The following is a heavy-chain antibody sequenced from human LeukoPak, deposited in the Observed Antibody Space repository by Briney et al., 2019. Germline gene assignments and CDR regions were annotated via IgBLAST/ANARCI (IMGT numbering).Heavy chain of an antibody. V-gene: IGHV3-73*01. CDR3: TRSALGYFDY. D-gene: IGHD3-16*01. Sequence: GGPLRLSCAASGFTFSGSAMHGVPQASGKGVEWVSRIRRQGNSYATAYAASVRGRFTISRDDSKNTAYLQMNSLKTEDTAVYYCTRSALGYFDYWGQGTLVTVSS. CDR2: IRRQGNSYAT. CDR1: GFTFSGSA. J-gene: IGHJ4*02.